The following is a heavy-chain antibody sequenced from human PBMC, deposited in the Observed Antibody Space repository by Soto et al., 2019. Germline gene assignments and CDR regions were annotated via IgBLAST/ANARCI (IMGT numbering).Heavy chain of an antibody. CDR3: ARAQTVVTNWFDP. J-gene: IGHJ5*02. V-gene: IGHV3-74*01. Sequence: EVQLVESGGGLVQPGGSLRLSCAASGFTFSTYWMHWVRQAPGKGLVWVSRINSDGSSTSYADSVKGRFTISRDNAKNTLYLQMNSLGAEGTAVYYCARAQTVVTNWFDPWGQGTLVTVSS. D-gene: IGHD3-22*01. CDR2: INSDGSST. CDR1: GFTFSTYW.